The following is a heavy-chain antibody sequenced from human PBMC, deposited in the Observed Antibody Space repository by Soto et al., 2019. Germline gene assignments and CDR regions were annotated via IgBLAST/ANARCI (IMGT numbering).Heavy chain of an antibody. V-gene: IGHV3-74*01. Sequence: EVQLVESGGGLVQPGGSLRLSCAASGFTFSSYWMHWVRQAPGKGLVWVSRINSDGSSTSYADSVKGRFTISRDNAKNTLYLQMNSLRAEDTAVYYCARTVAPNRYYYYYGMDVWGQGTTVTVSS. CDR1: GFTFSSYW. CDR2: INSDGSST. J-gene: IGHJ6*02. D-gene: IGHD6-19*01. CDR3: ARTVAPNRYYYYYGMDV.